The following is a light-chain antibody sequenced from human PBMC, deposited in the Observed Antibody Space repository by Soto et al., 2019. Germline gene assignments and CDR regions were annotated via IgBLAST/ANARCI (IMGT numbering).Light chain of an antibody. CDR2: DAS. V-gene: IGKV3-11*01. CDR1: QSVSSY. Sequence: EIVLTQSPATLSFSAGERVTLSCRASQSVSSYLAWYQQKPGQAPRLLIYDASNRATGIPARFSGSGSGTDFTLTISSLEPEDFAVYYCQQRSNWPITFGQGTRLEIK. J-gene: IGKJ5*01. CDR3: QQRSNWPIT.